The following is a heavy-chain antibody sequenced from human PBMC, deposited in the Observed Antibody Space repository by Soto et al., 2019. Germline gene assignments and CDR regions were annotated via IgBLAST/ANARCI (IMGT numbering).Heavy chain of an antibody. CDR2: IYYSAYT. V-gene: IGHV4-39*01. Sequence: SETLSLTCTVSGVSISSSSSYWGWIRQPPGKGLEWIGSIYYSAYTYYNPSLKRRVTISVDTSKNQFSLKLSSVTAADTAVYYCARHNGPLYVGYYYDMDVWGQGTTVT. D-gene: IGHD3-16*01. CDR1: GVSISSSSSY. CDR3: ARHNGPLYVGYYYDMDV. J-gene: IGHJ6*02.